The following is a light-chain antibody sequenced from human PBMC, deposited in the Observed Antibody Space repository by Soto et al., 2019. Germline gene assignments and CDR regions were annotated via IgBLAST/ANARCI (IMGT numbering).Light chain of an antibody. CDR3: SSYTSSSTYV. V-gene: IGLV2-14*01. CDR1: SSDVGGYNY. J-gene: IGLJ1*01. CDR2: DVS. Sequence: SVVTQPASVSGSPGQSITISCTGTSSDVGGYNYVSWYQQHPGKAPKLMIYDVSNRPSGVSNRFSGSKSGNTASLTISGLQAEDEADYYCSSYTSSSTYVFGTGTKVTVL.